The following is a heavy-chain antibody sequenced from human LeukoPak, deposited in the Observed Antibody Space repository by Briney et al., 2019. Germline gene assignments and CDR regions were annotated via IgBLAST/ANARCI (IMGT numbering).Heavy chain of an antibody. CDR3: ARDLRDDYVGYYYYMDV. D-gene: IGHD4-23*01. Sequence: GGSLRLSCAASGFTFSSYEMNWVRQAPGKGLEWVSYISSSGSTIYYADSVKGRFTISRDNAKNSLYLQMNSLRAEDTAVYYCARDLRDDYVGYYYYMDVWGKGTTVTISS. CDR1: GFTFSSYE. CDR2: ISSSGSTI. V-gene: IGHV3-48*03. J-gene: IGHJ6*03.